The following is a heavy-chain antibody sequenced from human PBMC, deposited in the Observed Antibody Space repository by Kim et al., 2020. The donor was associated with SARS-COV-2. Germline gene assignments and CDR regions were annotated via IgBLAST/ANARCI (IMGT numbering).Heavy chain of an antibody. V-gene: IGHV4-59*08. J-gene: IGHJ4*02. CDR1: GGSMTSFY. Sequence: SETLSLTCSVSGGSMTSFYWSWVRQSPGKGLEWIGTVFSSGRASYNPSLKSRLTLSVDTSNNQFYLHLTSVTAADTAGYYWARGGNLLYLLCFDYWGQGTLVAVSS. CDR2: VFSSGRA. D-gene: IGHD3-3*01. CDR3: ARGGNLLYLLCFDY.